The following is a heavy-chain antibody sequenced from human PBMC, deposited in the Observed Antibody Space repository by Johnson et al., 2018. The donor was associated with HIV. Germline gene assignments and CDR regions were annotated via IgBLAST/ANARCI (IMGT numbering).Heavy chain of an antibody. D-gene: IGHD3-10*01. Sequence: QVQLVESGGGVVQPGRSLRLSCAASGFTFSSYAMHWVRQAPGKGLEWVAVISYDGSNKYYADSVKGRFTISRDNSKNTLYLQMNSLRAEDTAVYYCARGRGHAFDIWGQGTMVTVSS. CDR1: GFTFSSYA. CDR2: ISYDGSNK. CDR3: ARGRGHAFDI. J-gene: IGHJ3*02. V-gene: IGHV3-30-3*01.